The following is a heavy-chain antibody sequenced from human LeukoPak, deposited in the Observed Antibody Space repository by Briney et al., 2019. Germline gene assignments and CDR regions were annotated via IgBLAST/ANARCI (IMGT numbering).Heavy chain of an antibody. CDR1: ALTVNTDA. J-gene: IGHJ5*02. CDR3: ARDHERGSGDNWAINRFDP. Sequence: GTSLRLACAAAALTVNTDATGWVRHAPGKGRGWVVVISYVVSGQYYTHSVRGRSTFSRDNSENTLYLQMNSLRPEDSAGYYCARDHERGSGDNWAINRFDPWGQGTLVTVSS. V-gene: IGHV3-30*04. CDR2: ISYVVSGQ. D-gene: IGHD3-10*01.